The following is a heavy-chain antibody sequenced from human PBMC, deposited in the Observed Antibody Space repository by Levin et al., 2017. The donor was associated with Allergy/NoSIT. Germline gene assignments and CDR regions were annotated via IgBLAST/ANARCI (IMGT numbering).Heavy chain of an antibody. CDR3: AAYSDSSRRWFDP. CDR2: INRAGSDT. CDR1: GFSFSSYA. D-gene: IGHD1-26*01. V-gene: IGHV3-23*01. J-gene: IGHJ5*02. Sequence: PGGSLRLSCVASGFSFSSYAMTWVRQAPGKGLEWVSAINRAGSDTPYADSVKGRFTVSRDNSKNMLYLQMNSLRAEDTAVYYCAAYSDSSRRWFDPWGQGTLVTVSP.